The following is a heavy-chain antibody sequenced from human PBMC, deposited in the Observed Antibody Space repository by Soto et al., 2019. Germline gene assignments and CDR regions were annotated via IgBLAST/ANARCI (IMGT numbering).Heavy chain of an antibody. V-gene: IGHV1-2*02. CDR2: INPNSGGT. Sequence: GASVNVSCKASGYTFTGYYMHWVRQAPGQGLEWMGWINPNSGGTNYAQKFQGRVTMTRDTSISTAYMELSRLRSDDTAVYYCARYCTNGVCYTSDAFDIWGQGTMVTVSS. CDR1: GYTFTGYY. D-gene: IGHD2-8*01. CDR3: ARYCTNGVCYTSDAFDI. J-gene: IGHJ3*02.